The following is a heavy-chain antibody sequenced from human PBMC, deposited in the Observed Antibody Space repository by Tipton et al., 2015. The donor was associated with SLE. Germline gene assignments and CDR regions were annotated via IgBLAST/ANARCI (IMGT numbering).Heavy chain of an antibody. CDR2: VYYSGST. CDR1: GASISSYY. Sequence: GLVKPSETLSLTCTVSGASISSYYWNWIRRPPGKGLEWVGYVYYSGSTNYNPSLKSRVTISEDTSKKQFSLKLSSVTAADTAVYYCARDVAPAAVPLFEYWGQGTLVTVSS. D-gene: IGHD2-2*01. J-gene: IGHJ4*02. CDR3: ARDVAPAAVPLFEY. V-gene: IGHV4-59*01.